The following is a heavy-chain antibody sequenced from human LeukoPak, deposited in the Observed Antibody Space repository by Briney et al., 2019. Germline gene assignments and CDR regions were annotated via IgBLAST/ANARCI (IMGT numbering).Heavy chain of an antibody. D-gene: IGHD6-13*01. J-gene: IGHJ4*02. CDR1: GGSISSYY. CDR3: ARRARATAGGDYFDY. CDR2: IYYSGST. Sequence: SETLSPTCTVSGGSISSYYWSWIRQPPGKGLEWIGYIYYSGSTNYNPSLKSRVTISLDTSRNQFSLKLSSVTAADTAVYYCARRARATAGGDYFDYWGQGTLVTVSS. V-gene: IGHV4-59*08.